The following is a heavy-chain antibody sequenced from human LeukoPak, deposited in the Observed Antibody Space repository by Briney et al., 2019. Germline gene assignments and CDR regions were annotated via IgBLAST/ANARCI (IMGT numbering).Heavy chain of an antibody. J-gene: IGHJ3*02. Sequence: ASVKVSCKASGYTFTNYGVSWVRQAPGQGREWMGWISGYNGKTNYAQKLQGRVTMTTDTSTSTVYMELRSLRSDDTAVYYCARDGVFGYGSNDAFHIWGQGTMVTVSS. V-gene: IGHV1-18*01. CDR3: ARDGVFGYGSNDAFHI. D-gene: IGHD5-18*01. CDR1: GYTFTNYG. CDR2: ISGYNGKT.